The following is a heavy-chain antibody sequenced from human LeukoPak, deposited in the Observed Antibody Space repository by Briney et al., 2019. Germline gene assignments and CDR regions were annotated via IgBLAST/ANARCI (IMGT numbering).Heavy chain of an antibody. V-gene: IGHV3-33*01. J-gene: IGHJ4*02. CDR1: GLSFSSFA. CDR2: IWYDGSNE. CDR3: ASPLDSSGYYLGY. Sequence: GGSLRLSCAASGLSFSSFAMSWVRQGPARGLEWVAVIWYDGSNEYYADSVKGRFTISRDNSKNTLYLQMNSLRAEDTAVYYCASPLDSSGYYLGYWGQGTLVTVSS. D-gene: IGHD3-22*01.